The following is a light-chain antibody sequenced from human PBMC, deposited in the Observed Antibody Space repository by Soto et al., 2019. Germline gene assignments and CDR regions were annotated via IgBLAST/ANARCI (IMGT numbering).Light chain of an antibody. CDR1: SSNIGSNI. J-gene: IGLJ1*01. Sequence: QSVLTQPPSASGTPGQRVTISCSGSSSNIGSNIVNWYQHLPGSAPKVLIHSNNQRPSGVTDRSSGSKSGTSASLAISGLQSEDEADYYCAAWDDSLSGYVFGTGTKVTV. CDR2: SNN. CDR3: AAWDDSLSGYV. V-gene: IGLV1-44*01.